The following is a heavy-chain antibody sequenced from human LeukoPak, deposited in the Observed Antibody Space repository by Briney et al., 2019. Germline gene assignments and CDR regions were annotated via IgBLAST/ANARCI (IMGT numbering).Heavy chain of an antibody. Sequence: ASVKVSCKASGGTFSDYVISWVRQAPGQGLNWMGGISPLLGASKHTQNFHDRVTITADESTTTAYMELSDLRSADTAVYYCATYDVLTGFEYWGLGTLVTVSS. D-gene: IGHD3-9*01. J-gene: IGHJ4*02. V-gene: IGHV1-69*13. CDR3: ATYDVLTGFEY. CDR1: GGTFSDYV. CDR2: ISPLLGAS.